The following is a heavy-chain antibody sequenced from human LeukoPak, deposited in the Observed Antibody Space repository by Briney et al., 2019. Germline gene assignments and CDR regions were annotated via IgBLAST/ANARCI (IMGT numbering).Heavy chain of an antibody. D-gene: IGHD2-15*01. CDR2: IKQDGSEK. V-gene: IGHV3-7*03. J-gene: IGHJ6*04. Sequence: PGGSLRLSCAASGFTFSSYWMSWVRQAPGKGLEWVANIKQDGSEKYYVDSVKGRFTISRDNAKNSLYLQMNSLRAEDTAVYYCARDRTRCFKTNVCYYGMDVWGKGTTVTVSS. CDR1: GFTFSSYW. CDR3: ARDRTRCFKTNVCYYGMDV.